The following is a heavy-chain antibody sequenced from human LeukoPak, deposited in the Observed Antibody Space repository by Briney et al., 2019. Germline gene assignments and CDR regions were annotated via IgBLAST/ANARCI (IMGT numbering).Heavy chain of an antibody. D-gene: IGHD2-15*01. CDR1: GFVFSNYW. V-gene: IGHV3-7*01. CDR2: INDGGSGK. CDR3: ARDEDTPLGDAFDI. Sequence: GGSLRLSCAASGFVFSNYWMTWVRQAPGKGLEWVASINDGGSGKYYVDSVKGRFTISRDNAQKSLYLEMHSLRAEDTAVYYCARDEDTPLGDAFDIWGQGTTVTVSS. J-gene: IGHJ3*02.